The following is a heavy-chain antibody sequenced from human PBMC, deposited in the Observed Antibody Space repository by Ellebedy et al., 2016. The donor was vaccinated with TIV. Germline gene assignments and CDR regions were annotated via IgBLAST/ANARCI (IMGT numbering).Heavy chain of an antibody. J-gene: IGHJ3*01. CDR1: GFTFSSYA. D-gene: IGHD2-15*01. CDR3: AKDMGAGWLQFLGFDAFDL. V-gene: IGHV3-23*01. Sequence: LSLTCAASGFTFSSYAMSWVRQVPGKGLEWVSFISGGGGTTFYADSVKGRFTISRDNSKNTLHLEMSSLRVEDTAVYFCAKDMGAGWLQFLGFDAFDLWGQGTLVTVCS. CDR2: ISGGGGTT.